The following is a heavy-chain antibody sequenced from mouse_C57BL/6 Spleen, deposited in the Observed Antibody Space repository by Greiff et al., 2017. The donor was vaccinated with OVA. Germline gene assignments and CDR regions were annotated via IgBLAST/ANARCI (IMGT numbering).Heavy chain of an antibody. J-gene: IGHJ4*01. CDR3: ARGDYSNHYAMDY. V-gene: IGHV1-64*01. Sequence: VQLQQPGAELVKPGASVKLSCKASGYTFTSYWMHWVKQRPGQGLEWIGMIHPNSGSTNYNEKFKSKATLTVDKSSSTAYMQLSSLTSEDAAVYYGARGDYSNHYAMDYWGQGTSVTVSA. CDR2: IHPNSGST. CDR1: GYTFTSYW. D-gene: IGHD2-5*01.